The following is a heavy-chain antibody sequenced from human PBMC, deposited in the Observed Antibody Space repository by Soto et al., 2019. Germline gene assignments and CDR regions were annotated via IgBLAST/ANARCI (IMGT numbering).Heavy chain of an antibody. D-gene: IGHD5-18*01. J-gene: IGHJ2*01. CDR2: ISYDGSNK. CDR1: GFTFSSYA. CDR3: ARDPLWGTAMVLWYFDL. V-gene: IGHV3-30-3*01. Sequence: QVQLVESGGGVVQPGRSLRLSCAASGFTFSSYAMHWVRQAPGKGLEWLAVISYDGSNKYYADSVKGRFTISRDNSKNTLYLQMNSLRAEATAVYYCARDPLWGTAMVLWYFDLWGRGTLVTVSS.